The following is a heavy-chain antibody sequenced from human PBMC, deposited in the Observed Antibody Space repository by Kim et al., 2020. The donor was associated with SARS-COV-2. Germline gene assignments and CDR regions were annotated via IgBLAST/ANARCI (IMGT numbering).Heavy chain of an antibody. CDR3: ARYGSGSPA. CDR2: SIR. J-gene: IGHJ5*02. Sequence: SIRSYPASVKGPFTISRDNAKDTLYLQMNSLRSEATAVYYCARYGSGSPAWGQGTLVTVSS. D-gene: IGHD3-10*01. V-gene: IGHV3-30*01.